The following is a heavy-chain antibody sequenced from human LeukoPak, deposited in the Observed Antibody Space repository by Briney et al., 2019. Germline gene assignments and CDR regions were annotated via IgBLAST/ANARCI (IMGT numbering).Heavy chain of an antibody. D-gene: IGHD3-9*01. Sequence: SETLSLTCAVYGGSFSGYYWSWIRQPPGKGLEWIGEINHSGSTNYNPSLKSRVTISVDTSKNQFSLKLSSVTAADTAVYYCARVTRYDILTGYSNFDYWGQGTLVTVSS. CDR1: GGSFSGYY. V-gene: IGHV4-34*01. CDR3: ARVTRYDILTGYSNFDY. CDR2: INHSGST. J-gene: IGHJ4*02.